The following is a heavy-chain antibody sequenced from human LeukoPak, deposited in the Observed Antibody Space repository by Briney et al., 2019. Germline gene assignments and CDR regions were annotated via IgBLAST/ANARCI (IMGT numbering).Heavy chain of an antibody. D-gene: IGHD2-2*01. CDR1: GFTFSSYG. CDR3: AKESRGDIVVVPAALDY. CDR2: IWYDGSNK. J-gene: IGHJ4*02. Sequence: GGSLRLSCAASGFTFSSYGMHWIRQAPGKWLEWVAVIWYDGSNKYYADSVKGRFTISRDNSKNTLYLQMNSLRAEDTAVYYCAKESRGDIVVVPAALDYWGQGTLVTVSS. V-gene: IGHV3-30*02.